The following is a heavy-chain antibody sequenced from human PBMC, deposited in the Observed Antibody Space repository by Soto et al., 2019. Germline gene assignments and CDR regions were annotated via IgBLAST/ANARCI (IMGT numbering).Heavy chain of an antibody. CDR2: IIPICGTA. Sequence: SVKVSCKASGYTFTSSGTSWVRQPPGQGLEWMGGIIPICGTANYAQKFQGRVTITADESTSTAYMELSSLRSEDTAVYYCARSSCGGDCYSGYWGQGTLVTVSS. CDR3: ARSSCGGDCYSGY. V-gene: IGHV1-69*13. CDR1: GYTFTSSG. J-gene: IGHJ4*02. D-gene: IGHD2-21*02.